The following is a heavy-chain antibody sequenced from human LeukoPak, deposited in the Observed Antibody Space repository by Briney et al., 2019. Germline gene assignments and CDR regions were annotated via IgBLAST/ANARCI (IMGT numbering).Heavy chain of an antibody. CDR1: GYSISSGYY. V-gene: IGHV4-38-2*02. J-gene: IGHJ5*02. CDR3: ARDLRLGVVAAKGFDP. Sequence: SETLSLTCAVSGYSISSGYYWGWIRQPPGKRLEWIGSIYHSGSTYYNPSLKSRVTISVDTSKNQFSLKLSSVTAADTAVYYCARDLRLGVVAAKGFDPWGQGTLVTVSS. CDR2: IYHSGST. D-gene: IGHD2-15*01.